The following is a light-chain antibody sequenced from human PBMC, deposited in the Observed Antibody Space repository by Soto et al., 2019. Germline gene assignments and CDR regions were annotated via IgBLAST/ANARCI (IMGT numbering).Light chain of an antibody. Sequence: QYALTQPRSVCGSPGQSVSIFCTRTSSDVGGYNYVSWYQQHPGKAPKVMIYDVTKRPPGVPDRFSGSKSGNTASLTISGLQSEDEADYYCSSYAGRYTYVFGTGTKLTVI. V-gene: IGLV2-11*01. J-gene: IGLJ1*01. CDR2: DVT. CDR1: SSDVGGYNY. CDR3: SSYAGRYTYV.